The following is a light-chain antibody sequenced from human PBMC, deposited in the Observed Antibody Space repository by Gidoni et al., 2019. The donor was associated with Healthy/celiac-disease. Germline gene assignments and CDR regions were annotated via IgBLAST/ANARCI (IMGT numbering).Light chain of an antibody. CDR1: QSVSSY. Sequence: EIVLTQSPATLTLSPGERATLSCRASQSVSSYLAWYQQKPGQAPRLLIYDASNRATGIPARFSGSWSGTDITLTISSLEPEDFAVYCCQQRSNWPLTFGGGTKVEIK. V-gene: IGKV3-11*01. CDR2: DAS. J-gene: IGKJ4*01. CDR3: QQRSNWPLT.